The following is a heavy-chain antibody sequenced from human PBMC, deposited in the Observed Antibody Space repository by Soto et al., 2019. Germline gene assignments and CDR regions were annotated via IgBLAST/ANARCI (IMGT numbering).Heavy chain of an antibody. D-gene: IGHD6-19*01. CDR1: GFTFSSYA. Sequence: GGSLRLSCAASGFTFSSYAMNWVRQAPGKGLEWVSAISGSGGSSYYADSVKGRFTISRDNSKNTLFLQVNSLRADDTAVYYCAKYGGYGSEYNDYWGQGTLVTVSS. V-gene: IGHV3-23*01. CDR2: ISGSGGSS. J-gene: IGHJ4*02. CDR3: AKYGGYGSEYNDY.